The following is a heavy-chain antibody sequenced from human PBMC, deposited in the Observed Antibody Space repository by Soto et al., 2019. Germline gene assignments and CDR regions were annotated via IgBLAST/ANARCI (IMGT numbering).Heavy chain of an antibody. V-gene: IGHV3-30-3*01. CDR1: EFTFSTYP. J-gene: IGHJ4*02. Sequence: QVLLVESGGGVVQPGSSLRLSCAASEFTFSTYPMHWVRQAPGKGLEWVAVISYDGTNTYYADSVKGRFTISRDNSKNTLSLQMNSLRGDDTAVYYCARGASDFWNAYPEIHFFDYCGPGAPVFVSS. CDR3: ARGASDFWNAYPEIHFFDY. D-gene: IGHD3-3*01. CDR2: ISYDGTNT.